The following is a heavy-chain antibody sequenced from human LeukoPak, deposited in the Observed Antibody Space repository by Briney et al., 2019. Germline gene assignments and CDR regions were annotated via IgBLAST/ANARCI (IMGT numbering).Heavy chain of an antibody. Sequence: PSETLSLTCAVYGGSFSGYYWSWIRQPPGKGLEWIGEINHSGSTNYNPSLKSRVTISVDTSKNQFSLKLSSVTAADTAVYYCARAPPYDSSGYYDYYYGMDVWGQGTTVTVSS. V-gene: IGHV4-34*01. J-gene: IGHJ6*02. CDR2: INHSGST. CDR3: ARAPPYDSSGYYDYYYGMDV. CDR1: GGSFSGYY. D-gene: IGHD3-22*01.